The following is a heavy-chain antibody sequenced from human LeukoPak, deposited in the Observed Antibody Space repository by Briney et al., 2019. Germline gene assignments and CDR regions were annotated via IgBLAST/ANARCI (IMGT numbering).Heavy chain of an antibody. V-gene: IGHV3-48*04. J-gene: IGHJ4*02. CDR1: GFSFSNFW. CDR3: ARNVYDLRGQWLVPGFDY. CDR2: IGTIISTT. Sequence: PGGSLRLTCAASGFSFSNFWMSWVRQAPGKGLEWVSYIGTIISTTYYADSVKGRFTVSRDDAKSSLYLQMSSLRAEDTAVYYCARNVYDLRGQWLVPGFDYWGQGTLVTVSS. D-gene: IGHD6-19*01.